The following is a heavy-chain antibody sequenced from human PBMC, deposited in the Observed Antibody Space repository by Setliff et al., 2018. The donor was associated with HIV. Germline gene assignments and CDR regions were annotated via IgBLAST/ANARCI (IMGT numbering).Heavy chain of an antibody. CDR1: GDSVSSNSVA. V-gene: IGHV6-1*01. Sequence: PSQTLSLTCAISGDSVSSNSVAWNWIRQSPSRGLEWLGRTYYRSKWYYDYAASVESRITITSDTSKNQLSLHLTSVTPEDTAVYYCARVFRNLPDYWGQGTLVTVSS. J-gene: IGHJ4*02. CDR2: TYYRSKWYY. D-gene: IGHD1-1*01. CDR3: ARVFRNLPDY.